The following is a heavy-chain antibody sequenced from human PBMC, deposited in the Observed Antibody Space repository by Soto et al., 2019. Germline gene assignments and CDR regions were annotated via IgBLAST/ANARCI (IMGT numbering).Heavy chain of an antibody. J-gene: IGHJ5*02. D-gene: IGHD2-2*03. CDR1: GYTFTSYD. CDR3: ARNLGYCSSTSCYPWFDP. V-gene: IGHV1-8*01. Sequence: ASVKVSCKASGYTFTSYDINWVRQATGQGLEWMGWMNPNSGNTGYAQKFQGRVTMTRNTSISTAYMELTSVTAADTAVYYCARNLGYCSSTSCYPWFDPWGQGTLVTVSS. CDR2: MNPNSGNT.